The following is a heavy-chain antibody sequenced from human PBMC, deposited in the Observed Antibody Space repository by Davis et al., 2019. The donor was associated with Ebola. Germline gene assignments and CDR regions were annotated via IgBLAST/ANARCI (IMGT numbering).Heavy chain of an antibody. J-gene: IGHJ6*02. CDR2: IIGDGSGT. CDR3: ARVRGSFWSGHSGMDV. V-gene: IGHV3-74*01. Sequence: PGGSLRLSCAASGFSISTYWMHWVRQAPGKGLVWVSRIIGDGSGTYYADSVKGRLTISRDNAKNTVYLQMNSLRVEDKALYYCARVRGSFWSGHSGMDVWGQGTTVTVSS. D-gene: IGHD3-3*01. CDR1: GFSISTYW.